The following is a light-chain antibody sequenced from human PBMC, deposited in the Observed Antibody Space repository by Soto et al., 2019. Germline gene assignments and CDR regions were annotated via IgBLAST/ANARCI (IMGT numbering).Light chain of an antibody. CDR3: QQYVTSPA. J-gene: IGKJ1*01. V-gene: IGKV3-20*01. Sequence: EIVLTQSPGTLSLSPGERATLSCRASQSVSSNYLAWYQQKPGQAPRLLIYGASRRATGIPDRFSGSGSGTDFTLTINRLEPEDFAVYYCQQYVTSPAFGQGTKVEIK. CDR2: GAS. CDR1: QSVSSNY.